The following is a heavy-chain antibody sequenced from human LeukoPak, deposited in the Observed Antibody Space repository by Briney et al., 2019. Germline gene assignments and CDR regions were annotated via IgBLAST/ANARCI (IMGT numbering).Heavy chain of an antibody. CDR2: ISSSVSTT. D-gene: IGHD1-26*01. CDR3: AMGDCSYNACPRFDS. V-gene: IGHV3-11*01. J-gene: IGHJ4*02. Sequence: PGGSLRLSCAASGFTFSDYYMSWIRQAPGTGLEWVSYISSSVSTTYHADSVKGRFTISRDNAKNSLYLQMNSLRVEDTAIYYCAMGDCSYNACPRFDSWGQGTLVTVSS. CDR1: GFTFSDYY.